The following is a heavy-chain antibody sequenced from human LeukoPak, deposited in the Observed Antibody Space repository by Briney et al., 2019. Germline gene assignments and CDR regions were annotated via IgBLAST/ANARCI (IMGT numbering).Heavy chain of an antibody. CDR3: ARVLRYSSSWCYFDY. D-gene: IGHD6-13*01. CDR2: IYYSGST. J-gene: IGHJ4*02. V-gene: IGHV4-61*01. CDR1: GGSISSSSYY. Sequence: SETLSFTCTVSGGSISSSSYYWSWIRQPPGKGLEWIGYIYYSGSTNYNPSLKSRVTISVDTSKNQFSLKLSSVTAADTAVYYCARVLRYSSSWCYFDYWGQGTLVTVSS.